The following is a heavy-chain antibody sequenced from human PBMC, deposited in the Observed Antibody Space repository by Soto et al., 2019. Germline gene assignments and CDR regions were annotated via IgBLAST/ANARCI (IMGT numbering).Heavy chain of an antibody. J-gene: IGHJ5*02. V-gene: IGHV1-3*04. D-gene: IGHD2-2*02. CDR3: ARAANCSSSTGCYSQWFAP. Sequence: ASVKVSCKASGYPFNKFLMHWVRQAPGQSLEWMGWINTVNGNTRYSQKFQGRVTIARDTSASTVYMELSSLRSDDTAVYYCARAANCSSSTGCYSQWFAPWGQGTQVTVSS. CDR1: GYPFNKFL. CDR2: INTVNGNT.